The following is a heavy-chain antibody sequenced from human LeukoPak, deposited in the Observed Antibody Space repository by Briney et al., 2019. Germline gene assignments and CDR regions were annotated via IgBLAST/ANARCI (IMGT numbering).Heavy chain of an antibody. CDR3: AKTGCSSSSCPNWFDP. D-gene: IGHD2-2*01. J-gene: IGHJ5*02. Sequence: PLETLSLTCTVSGASISSYYWSWIRQPPGKGLEWIGYIYYSGSTNYNPSLKSRVTISVDTSKNQFSLKLSSVTAADTAVYYCAKTGCSSSSCPNWFDPWGQGTLVTVSS. CDR1: GASISSYY. V-gene: IGHV4-59*08. CDR2: IYYSGST.